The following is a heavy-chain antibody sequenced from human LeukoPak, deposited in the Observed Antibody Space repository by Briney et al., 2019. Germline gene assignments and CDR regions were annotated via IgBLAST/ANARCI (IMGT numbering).Heavy chain of an antibody. J-gene: IGHJ4*02. CDR3: AKATGNLGN. CDR2: ISSSGSSI. D-gene: IGHD1-1*01. CDR1: GFTFSNYE. V-gene: IGHV3-48*03. Sequence: GGSLRLSCAASGFTFSNYEMNWVRQAPGKGLEWVSYISSSGSSIYYADSVKGRFTISRDNSKNTLYVQMNSLTAEDTAIYYCAKATGNLGNWGQGTLVTVSS.